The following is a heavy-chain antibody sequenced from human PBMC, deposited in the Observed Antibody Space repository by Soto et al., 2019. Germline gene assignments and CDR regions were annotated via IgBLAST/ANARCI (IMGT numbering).Heavy chain of an antibody. D-gene: IGHD3-3*01. Sequence: QITLKESGPTLVKPTQTLTLTCTFSGFSLSTDGVGVGWIRQPPGKARECLALIYWNDDKRFSPFLKTRLTITKDTSKNQVVLTLTNMEPVDIATYYCAQLSWYDAGGWFDPWGQGTLVTVSS. CDR1: GFSLSTDGVG. CDR3: AQLSWYDAGGWFDP. J-gene: IGHJ5*02. V-gene: IGHV2-5*01. CDR2: IYWNDDK.